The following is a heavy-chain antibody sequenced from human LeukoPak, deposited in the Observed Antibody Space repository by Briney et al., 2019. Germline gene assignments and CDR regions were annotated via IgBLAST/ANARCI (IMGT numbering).Heavy chain of an antibody. CDR2: INWNGDNT. D-gene: IGHD3-22*01. CDR1: GFTFDDYG. Sequence: PGGSLRLSCAASGFTFDDYGMSWVRQAPGKGLEWVSGINWNGDNTNYADSLKGRFTISRDNAKNSLYLQMNSLRAEDTALYYCARDAGHYYDSSGYIYWGQGTLVTVSS. V-gene: IGHV3-20*04. CDR3: ARDAGHYYDSSGYIY. J-gene: IGHJ4*02.